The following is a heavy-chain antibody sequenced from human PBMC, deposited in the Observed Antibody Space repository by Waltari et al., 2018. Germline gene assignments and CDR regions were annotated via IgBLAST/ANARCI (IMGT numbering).Heavy chain of an antibody. Sequence: EVQLLESGGGLVQPGGSLRLSCAASGFTFSSYAMSWVRQAPGKGLEGVSAMSGRGGSTYDADSVKGRFTISRDNSKNTLYLQMNSLRAEDTAVYYGAKPPGATVTRFDYWGQGTLVTVSS. D-gene: IGHD4-17*01. J-gene: IGHJ4*02. V-gene: IGHV3-23*01. CDR3: AKPPGATVTRFDY. CDR1: GFTFSSYA. CDR2: MSGRGGST.